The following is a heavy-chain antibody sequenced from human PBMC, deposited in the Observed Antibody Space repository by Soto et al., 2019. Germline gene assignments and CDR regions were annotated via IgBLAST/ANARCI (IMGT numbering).Heavy chain of an antibody. CDR2: INAGIGNT. CDR3: ARSRGEYYDFWSGPYGMDV. J-gene: IGHJ6*02. CDR1: GYTFTSYA. V-gene: IGHV1-3*01. Sequence: GASVKVSCKASGYTFTSYAMHWVRQAPGQRLEWMGGINAGIGNTKYSQKFQGRVTITRDTSTSTAYMELSSLRSEDTAVYYCARSRGEYYDFWSGPYGMDVWGQGTTVTVSS. D-gene: IGHD3-3*01.